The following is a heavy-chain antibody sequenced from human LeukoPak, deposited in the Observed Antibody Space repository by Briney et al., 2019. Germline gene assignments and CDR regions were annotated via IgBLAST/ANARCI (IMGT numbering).Heavy chain of an antibody. D-gene: IGHD3-3*01. CDR3: AKSDYYDFWSGYFYFDY. V-gene: IGHV3-23*01. CDR1: GFTFSSYA. J-gene: IGHJ4*02. CDR2: ISGSGGST. Sequence: GGSLRLSCAAPGFTFSSYAMSWVRQAPGEGLEWVSAISGSGGSTYYADSVKGRFTISRDNSKNTLYLQMNSLRAEDTAVYYCAKSDYYDFWSGYFYFDYWGQGTLVTVSS.